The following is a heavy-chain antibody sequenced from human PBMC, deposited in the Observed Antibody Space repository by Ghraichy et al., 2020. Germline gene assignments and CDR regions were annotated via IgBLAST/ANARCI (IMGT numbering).Heavy chain of an antibody. CDR1: GGTISSGDYY. D-gene: IGHD5-18*01. CDR2: IYYSGST. V-gene: IGHV4-30-4*01. J-gene: IGHJ6*02. CDR3: ARRGYSYEDGMDV. Sequence: SETLSLTCTVSGGTISSGDYYWSWIRQPPGKGLEWIGYIYYSGSTYYNPSLKSRVTISVDTSKNQFSLKLSSVTAADTAVYYCARRGYSYEDGMDVWGQGTPVTVSS.